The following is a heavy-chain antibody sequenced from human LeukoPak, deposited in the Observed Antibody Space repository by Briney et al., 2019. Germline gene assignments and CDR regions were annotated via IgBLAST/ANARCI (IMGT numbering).Heavy chain of an antibody. J-gene: IGHJ4*02. D-gene: IGHD6-19*01. CDR2: IYYSGST. V-gene: IGHV4-39*01. CDR1: GGSISSSSYY. Sequence: SETLSLTCTVSGGSISSSSYYWGWIRQPPGKGLEWIGSIYYSGSTYYNPSLKSRVTISVDTSKNQFSLMLSSVTAADTAVYYCARHHSSGWYDYWGQGTLVTVSS. CDR3: ARHHSSGWYDY.